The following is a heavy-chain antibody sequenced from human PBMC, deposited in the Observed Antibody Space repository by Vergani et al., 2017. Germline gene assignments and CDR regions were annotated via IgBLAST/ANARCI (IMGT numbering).Heavy chain of an antibody. CDR3: ARDRVDIVATTTYYYYYYGMDV. D-gene: IGHD5-12*01. J-gene: IGHJ6*02. Sequence: EVHLVESGGGLVQPGGSLRLSCAASGFTVSSNYMSWVRQAPGKGLEWVSVIYSGGSTYYADSVKGRFTISRHNSKNTLYLQMNSLRAEDTAVYYCARDRVDIVATTTYYYYYYGMDVWGQGTTVTVSS. CDR1: GFTVSSNY. CDR2: IYSGGST. V-gene: IGHV3-53*04.